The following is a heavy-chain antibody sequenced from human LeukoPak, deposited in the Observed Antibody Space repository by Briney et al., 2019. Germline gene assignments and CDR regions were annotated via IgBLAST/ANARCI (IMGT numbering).Heavy chain of an antibody. J-gene: IGHJ6*02. CDR3: GKDLAGGALDV. V-gene: IGHV3-30-3*02. CDR1: QFIFTDYA. CDR2: LSYDGGDK. Sequence: GSLRLSCAASQFIFTDYAINWVRQAPGKGVEGVTSLSYDGGDKHYADSVKGRFTVSRDSSKNTVYLQMNGLTTADTAVYHCGKDLAGGALDVWGQGTTVTVS. D-gene: IGHD4/OR15-4a*01.